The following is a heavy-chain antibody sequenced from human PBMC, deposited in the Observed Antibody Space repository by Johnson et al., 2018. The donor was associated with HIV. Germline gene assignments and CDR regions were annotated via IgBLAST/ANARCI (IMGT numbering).Heavy chain of an antibody. CDR2: IYSGGIT. V-gene: IGHV3-53*01. Sequence: EVQLVESGGGLIQPGGSLRLSCAASGFTVSSNYMSWVRQAPGKGLEWVSLIYSGGITYYADSVKGRFTISRDNSKNTLYLQMNSLRAEDTAVYYCAKHSSGYRDAFDIWGQGTMVTVSS. CDR1: GFTVSSNY. J-gene: IGHJ3*02. CDR3: AKHSSGYRDAFDI. D-gene: IGHD3-22*01.